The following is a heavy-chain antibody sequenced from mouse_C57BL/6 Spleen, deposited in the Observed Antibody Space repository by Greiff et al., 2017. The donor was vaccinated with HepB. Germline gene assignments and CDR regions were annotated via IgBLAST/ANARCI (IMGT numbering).Heavy chain of an antibody. D-gene: IGHD4-1*01. Sequence: QVQLQQPGAELVKPGASVKLSCKASGYTFTSYWMQWVKQRPGQGLEWIGEIDPSDSYTNYNQKFKGKATLTVDTSSSTAYMQLSSLTSEDSAVYYCAIQTGRYFDYWGQGTTLTVSS. CDR2: IDPSDSYT. CDR1: GYTFTSYW. J-gene: IGHJ2*01. V-gene: IGHV1-50*01. CDR3: AIQTGRYFDY.